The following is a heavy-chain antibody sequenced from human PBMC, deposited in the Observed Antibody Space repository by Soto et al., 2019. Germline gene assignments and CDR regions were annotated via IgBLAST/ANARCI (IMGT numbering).Heavy chain of an antibody. CDR1: GGTFSSYA. CDR2: IIPIFGTA. V-gene: IGHV1-69*13. CDR3: ARGGIFDRRRWFDP. D-gene: IGHD3-3*01. Sequence: LVKVSCKASGGTFSSYAISWVRQAPGQGLEWMGGIIPIFGTANYAQKFQGRVTITADESTSTAYMELSSLRSEDTAVYYCARGGIFDRRRWFDPWGQGTLVTVSS. J-gene: IGHJ5*02.